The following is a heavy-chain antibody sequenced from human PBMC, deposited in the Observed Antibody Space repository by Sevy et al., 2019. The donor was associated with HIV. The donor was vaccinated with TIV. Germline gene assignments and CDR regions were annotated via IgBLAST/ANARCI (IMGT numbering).Heavy chain of an antibody. CDR3: ARVGFNWNDVDY. CDR2: IYYSGST. J-gene: IGHJ4*02. CDR1: GGSMNIYY. D-gene: IGHD1-20*01. Sequence: SETLSLTCTVSGGSMNIYYWSWIRQPPGKGLEWIGYIYYSGSTNYNPSLKSRVTISVDPSKNQFSLKLRSVTAADTAVYYCARVGFNWNDVDYWGQGTLVTVSS. V-gene: IGHV4-59*01.